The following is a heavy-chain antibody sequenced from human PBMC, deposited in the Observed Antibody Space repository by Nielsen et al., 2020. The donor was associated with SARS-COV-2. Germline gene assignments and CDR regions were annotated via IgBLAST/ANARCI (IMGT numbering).Heavy chain of an antibody. CDR2: IYYTGST. D-gene: IGHD1-26*01. CDR3: PTAVGATSSHDAFDI. J-gene: IGHJ3*02. Sequence: SETLSLTCTVSGGSIRSYYWTWIRQPPGKGLEWIGYIYYTGSTNYNPSLKSRVTMSVDTSKNQFSLKLRSVTAADTAVYFCPTAVGATSSHDAFDIWGKGTMFT. V-gene: IGHV4-59*08. CDR1: GGSIRSYY.